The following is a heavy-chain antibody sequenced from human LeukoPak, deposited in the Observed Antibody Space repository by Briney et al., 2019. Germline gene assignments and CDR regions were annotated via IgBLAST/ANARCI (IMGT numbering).Heavy chain of an antibody. J-gene: IGHJ4*02. Sequence: GESLKISCKGSGXSFTSYWIGWVRQMPGKGVQWMGIIYPGDSHSTYTPSFQGQVTISADKSISTAYLQWSSLKASDSAMYYCARTSVTATYFDNWGQGTLVTVSS. V-gene: IGHV5-51*01. CDR3: ARTSVTATYFDN. CDR2: IYPGDSHS. CDR1: GXSFTSYW. D-gene: IGHD2-21*02.